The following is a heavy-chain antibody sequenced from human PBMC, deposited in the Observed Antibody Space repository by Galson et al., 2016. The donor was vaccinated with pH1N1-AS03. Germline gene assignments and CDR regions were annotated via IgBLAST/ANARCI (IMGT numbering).Heavy chain of an antibody. D-gene: IGHD3-9*01. V-gene: IGHV3-11*01. CDR3: ARGWYDIWTGYLVDPFVY. Sequence: SLRLSCAASGFTFSDYYMSWIRQAPGKGLEWISCITSSGGSGPTIYYADSVKGRFTISRDNAKNSLYLQMNSLRADDTAVYYCARGWYDIWTGYLVDPFVYWGRGALVTVSS. CDR1: GFTFSDYY. CDR2: ITSSGGSGPTI. J-gene: IGHJ4*02.